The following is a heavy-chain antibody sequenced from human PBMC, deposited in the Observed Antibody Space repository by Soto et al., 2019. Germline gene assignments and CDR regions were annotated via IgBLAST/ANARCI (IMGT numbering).Heavy chain of an antibody. Sequence: GGSLRLSCAASGFAFNSYAMSWVRQAPGKGLEWVSAISGSGGTRYYADSVKGRFTISRDNSKNTLYLQMNSLRAEDTAVYYCAKDRYSSSWYLSAFLVWGQGTTVTVSS. J-gene: IGHJ6*02. CDR3: AKDRYSSSWYLSAFLV. V-gene: IGHV3-23*01. CDR1: GFAFNSYA. CDR2: ISGSGGTR. D-gene: IGHD6-13*01.